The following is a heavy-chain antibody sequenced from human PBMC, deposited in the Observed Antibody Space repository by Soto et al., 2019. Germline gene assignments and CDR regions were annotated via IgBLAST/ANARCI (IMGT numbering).Heavy chain of an antibody. Sequence: GASVKVSCKASGYTFTSYDINWVRQATGQGLEWMGWMNPNSGNTGYAQKFQGRVTMTRNTSISTAYMELSSLRSEDTAVYYCARGRRKDQLWLRGYYYMDVWGKGTTVTVSS. V-gene: IGHV1-8*01. J-gene: IGHJ6*03. CDR1: GYTFTSYD. CDR2: MNPNSGNT. D-gene: IGHD5-18*01. CDR3: ARGRRKDQLWLRGYYYMDV.